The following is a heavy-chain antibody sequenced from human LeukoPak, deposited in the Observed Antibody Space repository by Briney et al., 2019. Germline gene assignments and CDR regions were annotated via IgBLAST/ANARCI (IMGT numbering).Heavy chain of an antibody. D-gene: IGHD3-22*01. CDR2: MNPNSGNT. V-gene: IGHV1-8*01. Sequence: ASVKVSCKASGYTFTSYDINWVRQATGQGLEWMGWMNPNSGNTGYAQKFQGRGTMTRNTSISTAYMELSSLRSEDTAVYYCARGPYYYDSSGYYHDYWGQGTLVTVSS. CDR3: ARGPYYYDSSGYYHDY. CDR1: GYTFTSYD. J-gene: IGHJ4*02.